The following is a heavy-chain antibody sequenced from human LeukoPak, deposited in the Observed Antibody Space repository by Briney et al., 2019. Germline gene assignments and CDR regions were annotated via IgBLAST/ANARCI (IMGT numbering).Heavy chain of an antibody. CDR3: AKNRGSGYTNPGDY. Sequence: GGSLRLSCAASGFTFSSYAMSWVRQAPGKGLEWVSAISGSGGSTYYADSVKGRFTISRDNSKNTLYLQMNSLRAEDPAVYYCAKNRGSGYTNPGDYGGQGPLSPSPQ. D-gene: IGHD3-22*01. V-gene: IGHV3-23*01. J-gene: IGHJ4*02. CDR2: ISGSGGST. CDR1: GFTFSSYA.